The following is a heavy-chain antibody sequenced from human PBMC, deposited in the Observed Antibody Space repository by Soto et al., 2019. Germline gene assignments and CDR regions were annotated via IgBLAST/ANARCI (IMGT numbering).Heavy chain of an antibody. CDR2: IIPMFGTA. V-gene: IGHV1-69*01. CDR1: GGTFSRHA. J-gene: IGHJ4*02. D-gene: IGHD3-22*01. CDR3: ARGWGYDSSDYYYAY. Sequence: QVQLVQSGAEVRKPGSSVKVSCKASGGTFSRHAISWVRQAPGQGLEWMGGIIPMFGTANHAQKFQGRFTIIADESTSTAYMELSSLRSEDTAIYYCARGWGYDSSDYYYAYWGQGTVVIVSS.